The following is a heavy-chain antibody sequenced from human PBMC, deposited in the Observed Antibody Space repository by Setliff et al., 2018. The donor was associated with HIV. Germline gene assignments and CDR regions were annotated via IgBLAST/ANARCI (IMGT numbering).Heavy chain of an antibody. CDR3: ARDFGTFHAFDM. J-gene: IGHJ3*02. D-gene: IGHD3-10*01. Sequence: PSETLSLTCTVSGGSISSYYWSWIRQPAGKGLEWIGRIYSTGSINYNPSLRSGVTMSVDRSKNPFSLEVTSVTAADTAIYYCARDFGTFHAFDMWGQGTVVTVSS. V-gene: IGHV4-4*07. CDR2: IYSTGSI. CDR1: GGSISSYY.